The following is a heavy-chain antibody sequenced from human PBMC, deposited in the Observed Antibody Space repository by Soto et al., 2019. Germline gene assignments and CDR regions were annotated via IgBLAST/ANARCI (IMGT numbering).Heavy chain of an antibody. V-gene: IGHV3-33*01. D-gene: IGHD2-15*01. CDR1: GFTFSSYG. CDR3: ARDTYATGSAMGDY. Sequence: QVQLVESGGGVVQPGRSLRLSCAASGFTFSSYGMHWVRQAPGKGLEWVAVIWYDGSNKYYADSVKGRFTISRDNSKNTLYLQMNSLRAEDTAVYYCARDTYATGSAMGDYWGQGTLVTVSS. J-gene: IGHJ4*02. CDR2: IWYDGSNK.